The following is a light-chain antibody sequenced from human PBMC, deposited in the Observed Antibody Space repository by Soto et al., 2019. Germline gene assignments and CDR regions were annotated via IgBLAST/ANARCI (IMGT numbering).Light chain of an antibody. CDR2: GAS. CDR3: LQDYNYPLT. CDR1: QRIRTD. V-gene: IGKV1-6*01. Sequence: AIYMTQSPSSLSASVGERVTITCRASQRIRTDLSWYRQRPGKAPELLISGASTLQSGVPARFSGSGGGTEFTLTIYSLQPEDFATYYCLQDYNYPLTFGQGTKVEI. J-gene: IGKJ1*01.